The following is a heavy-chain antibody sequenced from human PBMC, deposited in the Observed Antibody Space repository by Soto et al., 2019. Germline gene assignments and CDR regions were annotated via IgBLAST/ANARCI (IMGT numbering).Heavy chain of an antibody. CDR1: GYTFTNND. CDR2: MNPGSGDT. J-gene: IGHJ5*01. Sequence: QVQLVQSGAELKKPGASVRVSCKASGYTFTNNDVTWVRQATGKGLAGMGWMNPGSGDTGYAQKFQGRVTMTRDISIATAYMELSSLRSEDTAIYYSARMASFGSLNWFDPWGQGNLVTV. D-gene: IGHD5-18*01. CDR3: ARMASFGSLNWFDP. V-gene: IGHV1-8*01.